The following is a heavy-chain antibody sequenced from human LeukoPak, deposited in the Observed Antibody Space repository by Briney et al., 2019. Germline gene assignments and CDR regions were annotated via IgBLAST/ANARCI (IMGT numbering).Heavy chain of an antibody. CDR3: ARRRIDSMYNWFDP. V-gene: IGHV4-59*11. CDR1: GASISSQY. D-gene: IGHD2-21*01. Sequence: TLSLTCSVSGASISSQYWTWIRQPPGKGLEWIGYIYNSGSTNYNPSLKSRVTMSIDTSKNQFSLRLPSVTAADTAVYYCARRRIDSMYNWFDPWGQGTLVIVSS. CDR2: IYNSGST. J-gene: IGHJ5*02.